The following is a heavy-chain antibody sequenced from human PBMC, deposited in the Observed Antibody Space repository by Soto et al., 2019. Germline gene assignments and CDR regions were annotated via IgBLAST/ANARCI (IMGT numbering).Heavy chain of an antibody. CDR2: IYYGGST. Sequence: SETLSLTCTVSGGSISSYYWSWIRQPPGKGLEWIGYIYYGGSTNYNPSLKSRVAISVDTSKNQFSLKLSSVTAADTAVYYCARALYGFYYYYMDVWGKGTTVTVSS. CDR1: GGSISSYY. CDR3: ARALYGFYYYYMDV. V-gene: IGHV4-59*01. D-gene: IGHD3-10*01. J-gene: IGHJ6*03.